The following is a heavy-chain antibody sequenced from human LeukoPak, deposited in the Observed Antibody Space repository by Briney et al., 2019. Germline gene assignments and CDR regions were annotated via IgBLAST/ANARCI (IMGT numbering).Heavy chain of an antibody. CDR1: GFTFTSYA. CDR3: AKFERYSGSYQLYFDY. D-gene: IGHD1-26*01. V-gene: IGHV3-23*01. CDR2: ISGSGGST. J-gene: IGHJ4*02. Sequence: PGGSLRLSCAASGFTFTSYAMSWVRQAPGKGLEWVSAISGSGGSTYYADSVKGRFTISRDNSKNTLYLQMNSLRAEDTAVHYCAKFERYSGSYQLYFDYWGQGTLVTVSS.